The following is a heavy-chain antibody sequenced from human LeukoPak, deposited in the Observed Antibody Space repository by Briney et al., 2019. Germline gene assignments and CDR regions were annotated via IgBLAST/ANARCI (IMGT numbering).Heavy chain of an antibody. Sequence: ASVKVSCKASGYTFTSYGINWVRQAPGQGLEWMGRIIPILGIANYAQKFQGRVTITADKSTSTAYMELSSLRSEDTAVYYCAYDNYGDYPIDYWGQGTLVTVSS. CDR1: GYTFTSYG. CDR3: AYDNYGDYPIDY. CDR2: IIPILGIA. J-gene: IGHJ4*02. V-gene: IGHV1-69*04. D-gene: IGHD4-17*01.